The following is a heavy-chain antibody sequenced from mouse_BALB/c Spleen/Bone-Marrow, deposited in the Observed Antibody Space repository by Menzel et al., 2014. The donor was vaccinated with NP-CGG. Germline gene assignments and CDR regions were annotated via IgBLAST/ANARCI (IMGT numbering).Heavy chain of an antibody. J-gene: IGHJ2*01. CDR2: INPSNGRT. V-gene: IGHV1S81*02. Sequence: QVQLLQSGAELVKPGASVKLSCKAPGYTFTSYWMHWVKQRPGQGLEWIGEINPSNGRTNYNEKFKSKATLTVDKSSSTAYMQLSSLTSEDSAVYYCARWGFDYWGQGTTLTVSS. CDR3: ARWGFDY. CDR1: GYTFTSYW.